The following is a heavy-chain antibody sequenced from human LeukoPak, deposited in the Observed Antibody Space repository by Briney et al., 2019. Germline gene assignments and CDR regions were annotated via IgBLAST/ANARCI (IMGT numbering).Heavy chain of an antibody. D-gene: IGHD7-27*01. J-gene: IGHJ6*02. CDR1: GFTFSSCG. Sequence: GGSLRLSCAASGFTFSSCGMHWVRQAPGKGLEWVAVISYDGSNKYYADSVKGRFTISRDNSKNTLYLQMNSLRAEDTAVYYCATRTGERYYYYGMDVWGQGTTVTVSS. V-gene: IGHV3-30*03. CDR3: ATRTGERYYYYGMDV. CDR2: ISYDGSNK.